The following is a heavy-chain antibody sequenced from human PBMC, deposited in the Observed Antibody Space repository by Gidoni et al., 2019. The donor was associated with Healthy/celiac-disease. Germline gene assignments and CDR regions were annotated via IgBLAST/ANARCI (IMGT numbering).Heavy chain of an antibody. CDR1: GGSISSYY. CDR3: ARDRYPIVVVTGFNWFDP. V-gene: IGHV4-4*07. Sequence: QVQLQESGPGLVKPSETLSLTCTVPGGSISSYYWSWIRQPAGKGLEWIGRIYTSGSTTYNPSLKSRVTMSVDTSKNQFSLKLSSVTAADTAVYYCARDRYPIVVVTGFNWFDPWGQGTLVTVSS. CDR2: IYTSGST. D-gene: IGHD2-21*02. J-gene: IGHJ5*02.